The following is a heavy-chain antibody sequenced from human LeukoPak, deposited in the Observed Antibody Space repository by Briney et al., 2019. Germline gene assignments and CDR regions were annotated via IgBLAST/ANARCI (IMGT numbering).Heavy chain of an antibody. V-gene: IGHV3-30*03. CDR1: EFTFTNYG. CDR3: ARDHGSMVRGVIGRSSDYYYHYYMDV. Sequence: PGRSLRLSCAASEFTFTNYGMHWVRQAPGKGLEWVAVISYDGSNRYYGDSVKGRFTISRDNSKNTLYLQMNSLRAEDTAVYYCARDHGSMVRGVIGRSSDYYYHYYMDVWGKGTTVTVSS. J-gene: IGHJ6*03. D-gene: IGHD3-10*01. CDR2: ISYDGSNR.